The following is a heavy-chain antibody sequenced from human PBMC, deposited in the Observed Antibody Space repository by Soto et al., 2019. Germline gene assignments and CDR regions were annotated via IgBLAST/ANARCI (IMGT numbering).Heavy chain of an antibody. V-gene: IGHV3-30*18. J-gene: IGHJ6*02. Sequence: KLVESGGGVVQPGRSLRLSCAASGFVFSDYGMHWVRQAPGKGLEWVALITNDGNNEFYRESVKGRFSISRGRSTNTVDLLMNSLRPEDTGVYYCAKEGPGGGRHFYYGMDVWGQETTVTVSS. CDR2: ITNDGNNE. CDR1: GFVFSDYG. CDR3: AKEGPGGGRHFYYGMDV. D-gene: IGHD1-26*01.